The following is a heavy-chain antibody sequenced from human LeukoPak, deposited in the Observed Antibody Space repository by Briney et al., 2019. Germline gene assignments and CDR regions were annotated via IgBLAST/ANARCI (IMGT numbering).Heavy chain of an antibody. Sequence: PGGSLRLSCAASGFTVSSNYMSWVRQAPGKGLEWVSVIYSCGSTYYADSVKGRFTISRDNSKNTLYLQMNSLRAEDTAVYYCARSGSLFPFDPWGQGTLVTVSS. CDR2: IYSCGST. CDR1: GFTVSSNY. V-gene: IGHV3-66*01. J-gene: IGHJ5*02. D-gene: IGHD3-10*01. CDR3: ARSGSLFPFDP.